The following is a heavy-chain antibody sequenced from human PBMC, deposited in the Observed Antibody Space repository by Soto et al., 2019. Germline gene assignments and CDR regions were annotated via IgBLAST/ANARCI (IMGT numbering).Heavy chain of an antibody. V-gene: IGHV3-48*02. D-gene: IGHD2-15*01. CDR2: ISSSSSTI. Sequence: EVQLMESGGGLVQPGGSLRLSCAASGFTFSSFSMHWVRQAPGKGLEWVSYISSSSSTIYYADSVRGRFTISRDNAKNSLYLQMNSLRYEDTAVFYCARDAPRGSGGTCLDYWGQGTLVTVSS. CDR3: ARDAPRGSGGTCLDY. J-gene: IGHJ4*02. CDR1: GFTFSSFS.